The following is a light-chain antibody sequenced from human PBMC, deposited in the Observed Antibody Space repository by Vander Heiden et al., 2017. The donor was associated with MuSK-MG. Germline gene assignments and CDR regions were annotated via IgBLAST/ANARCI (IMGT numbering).Light chain of an antibody. CDR2: DAS. Sequence: DIQITPSPSSLSASEGDRVTITCRASQGVSSYLAWFQQKPGQAPKFLIYDASNRATGIPSKFSGSGSGTDFTLTISSLQPEDFAAYYCQQDSNCPLTFGGGTRVEIK. J-gene: IGKJ4*01. CDR1: QGVSSY. V-gene: IGKV1-16*02. CDR3: QQDSNCPLT.